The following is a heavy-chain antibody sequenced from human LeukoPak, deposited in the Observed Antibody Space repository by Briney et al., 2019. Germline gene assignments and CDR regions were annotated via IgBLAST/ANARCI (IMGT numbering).Heavy chain of an antibody. Sequence: GESLKISCKGSGYKFTGYWIAWVRQMPGKGLEWMGIIWPDDSDTRYSPSFQGQVTISADKSTSTAYLQWSSLKASDTAMYYCARHSSGSGSYSLAWFDPWGQGTLVTVSS. CDR3: ARHSSGSGSYSLAWFDP. D-gene: IGHD3-10*01. CDR1: GYKFTGYW. J-gene: IGHJ5*02. V-gene: IGHV5-51*01. CDR2: IWPDDSDT.